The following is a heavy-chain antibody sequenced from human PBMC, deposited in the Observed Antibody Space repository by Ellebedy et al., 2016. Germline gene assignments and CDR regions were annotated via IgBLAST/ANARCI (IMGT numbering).Heavy chain of an antibody. D-gene: IGHD6-13*01. CDR1: GYTFTKYY. J-gene: IGHJ4*02. V-gene: IGHV1-46*01. CDR2: INPSGGGT. CDR3: TCLQLGIADYFDY. Sequence: ASVKVSCKASGYTFTKYYMHWVRQAPGQGLEWMGMINPSGGGTSYAQKFQGRVTMTRDTSTSTVYMEPSSLRSEDTAVYYCTCLQLGIADYFDYWGQGALVTVSS.